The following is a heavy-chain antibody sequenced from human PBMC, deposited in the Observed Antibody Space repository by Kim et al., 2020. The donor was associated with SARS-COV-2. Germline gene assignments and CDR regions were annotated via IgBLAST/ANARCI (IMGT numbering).Heavy chain of an antibody. J-gene: IGHJ4*02. D-gene: IGHD1-1*01. CDR2: ISYDGNTE. V-gene: IGHV3-30*14. CDR3: ARKYNWNDFDS. CDR1: GFTFSDYA. Sequence: GGSLRLSCAASGFTFSDYAMHWVRQAPDKGLEWVAFISYDGNTESYADSVKGRFTISRDNSKNTLYLQMNSLRAEDTAVYYCARKYNWNDFDSWGQGTLVTVSS.